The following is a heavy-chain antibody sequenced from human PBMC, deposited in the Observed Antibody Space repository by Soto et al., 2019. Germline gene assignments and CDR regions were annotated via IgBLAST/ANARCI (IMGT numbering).Heavy chain of an antibody. J-gene: IGHJ6*02. CDR3: AKFGGKDFWSGYYPHYYYYGMDV. CDR2: ISGSGGST. D-gene: IGHD3-3*01. Sequence: GGSLRLSCAASGFTFSSYAMSWVRQAPGKGLEWVSAISGSGGSTYYADSVKGRFTISRDNSKNTLYLQMNSLRAEDTAVYYCAKFGGKDFWSGYYPHYYYYGMDVWGQGTTVTVSS. V-gene: IGHV3-23*01. CDR1: GFTFSSYA.